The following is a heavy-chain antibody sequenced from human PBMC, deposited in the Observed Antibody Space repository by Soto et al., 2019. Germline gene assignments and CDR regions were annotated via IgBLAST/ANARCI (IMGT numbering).Heavy chain of an antibody. V-gene: IGHV4-34*01. D-gene: IGHD3-3*01. CDR1: GGSFSGYY. Sequence: SETLSLTCAVYGGSFSGYYWSWIRQPPGKGLEWIGEINHSGSTNYNPSLKSRVTISVDTSKNQFSLKLSSATAADTAVYYCARIRVRRFRDYYFHYWGQGTLVIVSS. J-gene: IGHJ4*02. CDR2: INHSGST. CDR3: ARIRVRRFRDYYFHY.